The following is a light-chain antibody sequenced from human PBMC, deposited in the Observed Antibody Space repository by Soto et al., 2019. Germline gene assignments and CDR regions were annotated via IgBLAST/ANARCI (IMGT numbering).Light chain of an antibody. Sequence: IQMTQSPSTLSASVGDRVTITCRAGQSISDSLAWYQHHPGKAPKLLIYKASSLQAGVPSRFSGSGSGTDFTLTISSLQSDDVATYFCQQYFRYPWTFGQGTKVEV. CDR3: QQYFRYPWT. J-gene: IGKJ1*01. V-gene: IGKV1-5*03. CDR1: QSISDS. CDR2: KAS.